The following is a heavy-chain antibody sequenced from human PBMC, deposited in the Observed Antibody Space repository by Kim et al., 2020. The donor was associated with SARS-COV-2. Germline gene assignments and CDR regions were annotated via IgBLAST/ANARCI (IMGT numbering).Heavy chain of an antibody. V-gene: IGHV3-15*01. Sequence: GGSLRLSCTASGLPLDNAGVSWVRQAPGKGLECVCRIKSNSDGGTSNYAAPVRGRFIVSRDDSRRTVYLEMNSLTVEDTGVCFCAIHHENHGHCDNYFDLWGRGTLVTVSS. D-gene: IGHD2-21*02. J-gene: IGHJ4*02. CDR1: GLPLDNAG. CDR3: AIHHENHGHCDNYFDL. CDR2: IKSNSDGGTS.